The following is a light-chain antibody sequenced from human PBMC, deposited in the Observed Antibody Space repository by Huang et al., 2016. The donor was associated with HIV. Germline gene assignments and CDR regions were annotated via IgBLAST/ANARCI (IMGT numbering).Light chain of an antibody. Sequence: IVLTQSPGTLSLSPGERATLSCRASQSISADYLAWYQQKPGQAPRLLIYAASSTATGIPDRGRGSGSGTDFTLTIYRLEPEDFAVYFCQQYAGSPWTFGQGTKVEIK. CDR3: QQYAGSPWT. V-gene: IGKV3-20*01. CDR1: QSISADY. CDR2: AAS. J-gene: IGKJ1*01.